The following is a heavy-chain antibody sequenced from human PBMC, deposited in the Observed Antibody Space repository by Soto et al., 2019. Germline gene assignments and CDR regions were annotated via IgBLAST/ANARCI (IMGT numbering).Heavy chain of an antibody. J-gene: IGHJ3*02. CDR3: ARMGPYDSSGYYHDAFDI. V-gene: IGHV3-48*03. D-gene: IGHD3-22*01. CDR2: ISSSGSTI. CDR1: GFTFSSYE. Sequence: GGSLRLSCAASGFTFSSYEMNWVRQAPGKGLEWVSYISSSGSTIYYADSVKGRFTISRDNAKNSLYLQMNSLRAEDTAVYYCARMGPYDSSGYYHDAFDIWGQGTMVTVSS.